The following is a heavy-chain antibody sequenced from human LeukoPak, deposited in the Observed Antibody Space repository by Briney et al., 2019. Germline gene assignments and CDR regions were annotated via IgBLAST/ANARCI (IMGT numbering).Heavy chain of an antibody. J-gene: IGHJ4*02. D-gene: IGHD6-19*01. CDR3: ARVRLQWLVMVY. CDR1: GYTFTGYY. CDR2: INANSGVT. Sequence: GASVKVSCKASGYTFTGYYLHWVRQAPGQGLEWMGRINANSGVTDYAQKLQGRVTMTTDTSTSTAYMELRSLRSDDTAVYYCARVRLQWLVMVYWGQGTLVTVSS. V-gene: IGHV1-2*06.